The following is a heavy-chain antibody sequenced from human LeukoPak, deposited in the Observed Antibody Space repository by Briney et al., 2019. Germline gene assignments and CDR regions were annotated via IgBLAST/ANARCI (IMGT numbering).Heavy chain of an antibody. CDR2: IKHHGSEK. CDR3: ATGTPFGAY. D-gene: IGHD3-3*01. CDR1: GFTFSDYW. V-gene: IGHV3-7*03. J-gene: IGHJ4*02. Sequence: GGSLRLSCAASGFTFSDYWMHWVRQAPGKGLEWVANIKHHGSEKYYVDSVKGRFTISRDNTRNSLYLQMNSPRVEDTAVYYCATGTPFGAYWGQGTLVTVSS.